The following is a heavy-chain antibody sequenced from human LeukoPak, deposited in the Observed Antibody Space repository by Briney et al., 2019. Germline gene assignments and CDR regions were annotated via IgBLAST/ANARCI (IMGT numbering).Heavy chain of an antibody. CDR3: AREGDGHRGQQLVTDYFDY. D-gene: IGHD6-13*01. CDR2: ISAYNGNT. J-gene: IGHJ4*02. V-gene: IGHV1-18*01. Sequence: ASVKVSCKASGYTFTDYGIIWVRQAPGQGLEWMGWISAYNGNTNYAQKLQGRVTMTTDTSTSTAYMELRSLRSDDTAAYYCAREGDGHRGQQLVTDYFDYWGQGTLVTVSS. CDR1: GYTFTDYG.